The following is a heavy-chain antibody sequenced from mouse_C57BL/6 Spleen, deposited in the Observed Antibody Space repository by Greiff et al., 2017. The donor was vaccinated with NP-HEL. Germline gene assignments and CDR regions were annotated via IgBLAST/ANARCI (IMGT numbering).Heavy chain of an antibody. CDR1: GYTFTSYW. J-gene: IGHJ2*01. Sequence: VQLQQPGAELVMPGASVKLSCKASGYTFTSYWMHWVKQRPGQGLEWIGEIDPSDSYTNYNQKFKGKSTLTVDKSSSTAYMQLSSLTSEDSAVYYCARRANWDVGDYWGQGTTLTVSS. V-gene: IGHV1-69*01. D-gene: IGHD4-1*01. CDR3: ARRANWDVGDY. CDR2: IDPSDSYT.